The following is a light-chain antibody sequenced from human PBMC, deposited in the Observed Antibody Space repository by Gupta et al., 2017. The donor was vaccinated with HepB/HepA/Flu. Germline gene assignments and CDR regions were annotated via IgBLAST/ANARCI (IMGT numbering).Light chain of an antibody. J-gene: IGLJ2*01. CDR2: GNS. CDR3: QSYDSSLSGPVV. CDR1: SSNIGAGYD. V-gene: IGLV1-40*01. Sequence: QSVLTQPPSVSGAPGQRVTISCTGSSSNIGAGYDVHWYQQLPGTAPKLLIYGNSNRHSGAPDRFSGSKSDTSASLAITGLQAEEEADYYRQSYDSSLSGPVVFGGGTKLTVL.